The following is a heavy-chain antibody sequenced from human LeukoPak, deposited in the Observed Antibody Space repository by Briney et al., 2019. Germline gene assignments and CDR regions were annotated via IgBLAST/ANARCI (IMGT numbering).Heavy chain of an antibody. CDR3: AKVTYYYGSGSEYYFDY. Sequence: GGSLRLSCAASGFTFSSYAMSWVRQAPEKGLEWVSAISGSGGSTYYADSVKGRFTISRDNSKNTLYLQMNSLRAEDTAVYYCAKVTYYYGSGSEYYFDYWGQGTLVTVSS. V-gene: IGHV3-23*01. CDR1: GFTFSSYA. CDR2: ISGSGGST. D-gene: IGHD3-10*01. J-gene: IGHJ4*02.